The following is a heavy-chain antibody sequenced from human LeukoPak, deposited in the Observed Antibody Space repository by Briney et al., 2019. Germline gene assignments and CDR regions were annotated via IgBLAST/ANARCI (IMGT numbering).Heavy chain of an antibody. CDR1: GFTVSSNY. CDR3: AREPSCSGGSCYSEGVNWFDP. J-gene: IGHJ5*02. Sequence: GGSLTLFCAPSGFTVSSNYMRWVRQAPGKGRECVSFIYSGGRTNYAHPVKGRFMMSRDNSKNTLDLQMKSLIAEDTAVYYCAREPSCSGGSCYSEGVNWFDPWGQGTLVTVSS. CDR2: IYSGGRT. D-gene: IGHD2-15*01. V-gene: IGHV3-66*01.